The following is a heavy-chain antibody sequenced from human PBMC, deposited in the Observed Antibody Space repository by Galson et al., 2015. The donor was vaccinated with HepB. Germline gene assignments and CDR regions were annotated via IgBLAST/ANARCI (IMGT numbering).Heavy chain of an antibody. V-gene: IGHV1-3*04. CDR3: ARDRPVVPAPGFDS. J-gene: IGHJ5*01. CDR1: GFTFINYA. CDR2: MNTGNGKT. Sequence: SVKVSCKASGFTFINYAMHWVRQAPGQSLEWTGWMNTGNGKTRYSQKFQGRVTITRDTSASTAYMELSSLTSEDTAVYYCARDRPVVPAPGFDSWGQGTLVTVSS. D-gene: IGHD2-2*01.